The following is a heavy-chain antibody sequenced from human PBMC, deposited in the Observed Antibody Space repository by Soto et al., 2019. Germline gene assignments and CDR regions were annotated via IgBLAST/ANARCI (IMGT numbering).Heavy chain of an antibody. J-gene: IGHJ4*02. Sequence: EVQLVQSGGGFVQPGGSLRLSCAASGFTFRRSPMSWVRQVPGKGLEWISAIRDDGSSVYYVDSVKGRFTISRDNSKNTSSLRMKNLRAEDTAIYYCVRDRYTMSDFWSAFSSYWVQGALVIVSS. CDR3: VRDRYTMSDFWSAFSSY. D-gene: IGHD3-3*01. CDR1: GFTFRRSP. CDR2: IRDDGSSV. V-gene: IGHV3-23*04.